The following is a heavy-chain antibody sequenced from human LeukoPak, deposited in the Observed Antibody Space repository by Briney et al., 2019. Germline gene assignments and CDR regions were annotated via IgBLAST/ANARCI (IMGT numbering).Heavy chain of an antibody. CDR1: GGSISSSSYY. D-gene: IGHD2-21*02. V-gene: IGHV4-39*01. J-gene: IGHJ3*02. CDR3: ARLRKFCGGDCRDDFDI. Sequence: SETLSLTCTVSGGSISSSSYYWGWIRQPPGKGLEWIASIFYSGSTYYNPSLKSRVTISVDTSKNQFSLKLSSVTAADTAVYYCARLRKFCGGDCRDDFDIWGQGTMVIVSS. CDR2: IFYSGST.